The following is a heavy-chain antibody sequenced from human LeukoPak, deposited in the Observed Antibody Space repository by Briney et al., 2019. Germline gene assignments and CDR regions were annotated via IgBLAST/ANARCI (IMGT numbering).Heavy chain of an antibody. CDR3: AREYSGSSGDYYYMDV. D-gene: IGHD1-26*01. Sequence: PSETLSLTCTVSGGSISSHYWSGIRQPPRKGLEWIGCIYYSGSTNYNPSLKSRVTISVDTSKNQFSLKLSSVTAADTAVYYCAREYSGSSGDYYYMDVWGKGTTVTVSS. J-gene: IGHJ6*03. CDR2: IYYSGST. V-gene: IGHV4-59*11. CDR1: GGSISSHY.